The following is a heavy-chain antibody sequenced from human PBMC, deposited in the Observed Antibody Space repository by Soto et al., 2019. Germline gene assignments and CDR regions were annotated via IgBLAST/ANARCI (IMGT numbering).Heavy chain of an antibody. J-gene: IGHJ4*02. CDR2: IGTTGDP. CDR1: GFTFSSYD. V-gene: IGHV3-13*05. CDR3: GRGSSGWYSEVDF. D-gene: IGHD6-19*01. Sequence: WGSLRVPCVSSGFTFSSYDMHWVGQTTGKGLDWVSAIGTTGDPYYPGSVKGRFTISRDNAKNSLYLQMNSLTVEDTGVYFCGRGSSGWYSEVDFWGQGTLVTVSS.